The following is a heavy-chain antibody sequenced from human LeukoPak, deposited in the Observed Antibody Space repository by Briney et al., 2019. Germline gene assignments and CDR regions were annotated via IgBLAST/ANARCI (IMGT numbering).Heavy chain of an antibody. CDR2: ISRRGDAT. V-gene: IGHV3-23*01. CDR3: VSPVFINF. CDR1: GFTFSSYA. J-gene: IGHJ4*01. Sequence: GGSLRLSCAASGFTFSSYAMSWVRQAPGMGLEWVSAISRRGDATYYADSVKDRFIISRDNSKNAVYLQMSSLRPEDTAVYYCVSPVFINFWGQGTLVTVSS. D-gene: IGHD1-14*01.